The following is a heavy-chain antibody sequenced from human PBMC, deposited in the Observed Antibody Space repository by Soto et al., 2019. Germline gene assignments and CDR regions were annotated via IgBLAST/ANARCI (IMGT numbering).Heavy chain of an antibody. CDR2: INPNSGGT. CDR3: ARENDFWSGYSSGWFDY. Sequence: ASVKVSCKASGYTFTGYYMHWVRQAPGQRLEWMGWINPNSGGTNYAQKFQGRVTMTRDTSISTAYMELSRLRSDDTAVYYCARENDFWSGYSSGWFDYWGQGTLVTVSS. J-gene: IGHJ4*02. CDR1: GYTFTGYY. V-gene: IGHV1-2*02. D-gene: IGHD3-3*01.